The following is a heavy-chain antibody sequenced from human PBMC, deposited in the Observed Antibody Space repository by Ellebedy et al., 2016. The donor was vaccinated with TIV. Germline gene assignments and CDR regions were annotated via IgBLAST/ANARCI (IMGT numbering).Heavy chain of an antibody. CDR1: GDSVSSNSAT. D-gene: IGHD2-8*01. V-gene: IGHV6-1*01. CDR3: ARVGRYCTNGVCYGRSFDY. J-gene: IGHJ4*02. Sequence: SQTLSLTCAISGDSVSSNSATWNWIRQSPSRGLEWLGRTYYRSKWYNDYAVSVKSRITINSDTSKNQFSLQLNSVTPEDTAVYYCARVGRYCTNGVCYGRSFDYWGQGTLVTVSS. CDR2: TYYRSKWYN.